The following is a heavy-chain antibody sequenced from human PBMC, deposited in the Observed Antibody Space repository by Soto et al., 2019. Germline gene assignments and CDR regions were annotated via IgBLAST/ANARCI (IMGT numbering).Heavy chain of an antibody. Sequence: SETLSLTCTVSGGSISSGGYYWSWIRQHPGKGLEWIGYIYYSGSTYYNPSLKSRVTISVDTSKNQFSLKLSSVTAADTAVYYCARDPRYCSGGSCDNTYYWGQGTLVTVSS. D-gene: IGHD2-15*01. CDR1: GGSISSGGYY. V-gene: IGHV4-31*03. CDR3: ARDPRYCSGGSCDNTYY. CDR2: IYYSGST. J-gene: IGHJ4*02.